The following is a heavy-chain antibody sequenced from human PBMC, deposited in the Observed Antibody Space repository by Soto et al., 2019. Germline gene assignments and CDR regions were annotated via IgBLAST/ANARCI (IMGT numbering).Heavy chain of an antibody. Sequence: ASVKVSCKASGYTFTSYGISWVRQAPGQGLEWMGWISAYNGNTNYAQKLQGRVTMTTDTSTSTAYMELRSLRPDDTAVYYCARAGDTHYYYYGMDVWGQGTTVTVSS. J-gene: IGHJ6*02. D-gene: IGHD1-26*01. V-gene: IGHV1-18*04. CDR1: GYTFTSYG. CDR2: ISAYNGNT. CDR3: ARAGDTHYYYYGMDV.